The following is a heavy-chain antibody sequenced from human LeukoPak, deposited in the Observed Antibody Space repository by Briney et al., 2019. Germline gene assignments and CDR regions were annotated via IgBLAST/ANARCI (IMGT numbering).Heavy chain of an antibody. V-gene: IGHV1-2*04. J-gene: IGHJ3*02. Sequence: ASVKVSCKASGYTFTAYYMHWVRQAPGQGLEWMGWINPNSGGTNYAQKFKGWVTLTRDTSVNTTYMELSRLTSDVTAVYFCARISVVNAFDIWGQGTMVTVSS. CDR1: GYTFTAYY. CDR2: INPNSGGT. D-gene: IGHD4-23*01. CDR3: ARISVVNAFDI.